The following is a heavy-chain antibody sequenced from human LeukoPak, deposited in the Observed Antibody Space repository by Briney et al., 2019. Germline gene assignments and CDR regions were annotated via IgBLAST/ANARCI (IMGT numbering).Heavy chain of an antibody. Sequence: GGSLRLSCAASGFTFSSYAMSWVRQAPGKGLEWASAISGSGGSTYYADSVKGRFTISRDNSKNTLYLQMSSLRAEDTAVYFCAKNRGANYYNYYMDVWGKGTTVTVSS. J-gene: IGHJ6*03. V-gene: IGHV3-23*01. CDR1: GFTFSSYA. CDR2: ISGSGGST. CDR3: AKNRGANYYNYYMDV. D-gene: IGHD4/OR15-4a*01.